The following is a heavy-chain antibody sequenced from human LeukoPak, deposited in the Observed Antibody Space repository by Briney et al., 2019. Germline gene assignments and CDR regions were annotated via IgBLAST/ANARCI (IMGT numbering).Heavy chain of an antibody. D-gene: IGHD3-9*01. CDR2: TRKKENGYTT. CDR1: GFTFSSYA. V-gene: IGHV3-72*01. Sequence: GGSLRLSCAASGFTFSSYAMSWVRQAPGKGLEWVGRTRKKENGYTTEYAASVKGRFTISRDDSKNSLYLQMNSLKTEDTAVYYCARVLVVTGNYYFDSWGQGTLVTVSS. J-gene: IGHJ4*02. CDR3: ARVLVVTGNYYFDS.